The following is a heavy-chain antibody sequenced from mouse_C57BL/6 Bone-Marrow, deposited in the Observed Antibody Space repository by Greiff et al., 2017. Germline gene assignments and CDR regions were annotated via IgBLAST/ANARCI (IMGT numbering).Heavy chain of an antibody. Sequence: EVQVVESGGGLVQPGGSLKLSCAASGFTFSDYYMYWVRQTPEKRLEWVAYISNGGGSTYYPDTVKGRFTISRDNAKNTLYLQMSRLKSEDTAMYYCARTYDGYWYFDGWGTGTTVTVSS. CDR3: ARTYDGYWYFDG. CDR1: GFTFSDYY. J-gene: IGHJ1*03. CDR2: ISNGGGST. D-gene: IGHD2-3*01. V-gene: IGHV5-12*01.